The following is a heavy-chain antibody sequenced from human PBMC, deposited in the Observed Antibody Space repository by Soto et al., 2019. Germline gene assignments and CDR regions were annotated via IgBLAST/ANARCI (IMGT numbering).Heavy chain of an antibody. V-gene: IGHV1-18*01. J-gene: IGHJ4*02. CDR3: AREPPYPSYCSSPSCYGDYFDY. CDR2: ISTYNGNT. CDR1: GDGLTSCG. D-gene: IGHD2-2*01. Sequence: GVSVEVCWKECGDGLTSCGMWWVRQSPEQGLEWMGWISTYNGNTNYAQKLQGRVTMTTDTSTSTAYMELRSLRAEDTAVYYCAREPPYPSYCSSPSCYGDYFDYRGQGTLVTVSS.